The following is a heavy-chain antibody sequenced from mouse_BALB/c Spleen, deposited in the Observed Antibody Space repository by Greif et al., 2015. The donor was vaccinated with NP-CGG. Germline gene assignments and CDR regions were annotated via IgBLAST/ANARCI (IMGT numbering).Heavy chain of an antibody. J-gene: IGHJ4*01. V-gene: IGHV1-69*02. Sequence: QVQLQQSGAELVRPGASVKLSCKASGYTFTSYWINWVKQRPGQGLEWIGNIYPSDSYTNYNQKFKDKATLTVDKSSSTAYMQLSSPTSEDSAVYYCTRGGNYYLYAMDYWGQGTSVTVSS. CDR1: GYTFTSYW. CDR3: TRGGNYYLYAMDY. CDR2: IYPSDSYT. D-gene: IGHD2-1*01.